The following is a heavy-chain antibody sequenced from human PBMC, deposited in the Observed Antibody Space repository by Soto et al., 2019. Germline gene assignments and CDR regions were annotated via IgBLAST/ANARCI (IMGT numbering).Heavy chain of an antibody. V-gene: IGHV4-39*01. CDR2: IYYSGST. CDR3: ARARRPYYFDY. J-gene: IGHJ4*02. CDR1: GGSISSSSYY. Sequence: PAETLSLTCAVSGGSISSSSYYWVWIRQPPGKGLEWIGSIYYSGSTYYNPSLKSRVTISVDTSKNQFSLKLSSVTAADTAVYYCARARRPYYFDYWGQGTLVTVSS.